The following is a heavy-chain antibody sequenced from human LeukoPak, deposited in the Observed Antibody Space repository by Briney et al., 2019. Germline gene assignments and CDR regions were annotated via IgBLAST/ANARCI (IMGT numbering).Heavy chain of an antibody. CDR1: GFTFSSYW. V-gene: IGHV3-7*04. CDR3: ARDLRPRDSSGYYY. Sequence: PGRSLRLSCAASGFTFSSYWMSWVRQAPGKGLEWVANIKQGGSEKYYVDSVKGRFTISRDDAKNSVYLQMNSLRAEDTAVYYCARDLRPRDSSGYYYWGQGTLVTVSS. D-gene: IGHD3-22*01. CDR2: IKQGGSEK. J-gene: IGHJ4*02.